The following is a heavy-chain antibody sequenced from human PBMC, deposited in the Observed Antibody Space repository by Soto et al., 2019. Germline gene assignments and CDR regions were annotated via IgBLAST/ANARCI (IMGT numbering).Heavy chain of an antibody. D-gene: IGHD3-22*01. CDR1: GFTFSGYA. CDR3: ARRPLQDYYDILGYFDY. V-gene: IGHV3-23*01. CDR2: ISGSGGST. J-gene: IGHJ4*02. Sequence: GGSLRLSCAASGFTFSGYAMSWVRQAPGRGLEWVSAISGSGGSTYYADSVKGRFTISRDNSKNTLYLQMNSLRAEDTAVYYCARRPLQDYYDILGYFDYWGQGTLVTVSS.